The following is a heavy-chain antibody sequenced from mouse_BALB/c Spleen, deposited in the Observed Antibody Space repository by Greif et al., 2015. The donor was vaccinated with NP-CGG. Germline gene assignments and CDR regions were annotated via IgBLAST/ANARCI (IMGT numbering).Heavy chain of an antibody. CDR2: IRSKSNNYAT. J-gene: IGHJ4*01. CDR1: GFTFNTYA. V-gene: IGHV10-1*02. Sequence: EVKVVESGGGLVQPKGSLELSCAASGFTFNTYAMNWVRQAPGKGLEWVARIRSKSNNYATYYADSVKDRFTISRDDSQSMLYLQMNNLKTEDTAMYYCVRQGDNHGYYYAMDYWGQGTSVTVSS. D-gene: IGHD1-3*01. CDR3: VRQGDNHGYYYAMDY.